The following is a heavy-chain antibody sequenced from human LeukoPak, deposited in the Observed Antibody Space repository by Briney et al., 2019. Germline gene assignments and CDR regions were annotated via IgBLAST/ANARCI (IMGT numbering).Heavy chain of an antibody. D-gene: IGHD4-23*01. J-gene: IGHJ4*02. CDR1: GFTFSSSP. CDR3: TRKNSGLNPFDL. CDR2: ISSSGGDT. V-gene: IGHV3-23*01. Sequence: GGSLRLSCAASGFTFSSSPMSWVRQAPGKGLERVSGISSSGGDTAYADSVKGRFTISRDNSKNTLYLQMNSLRAEDTAIYYCTRKNSGLNPFDLWGQGTVVTVSS.